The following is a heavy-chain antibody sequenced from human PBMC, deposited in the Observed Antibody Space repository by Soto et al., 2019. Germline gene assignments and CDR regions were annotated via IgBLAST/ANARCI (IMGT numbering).Heavy chain of an antibody. Sequence: QVQLVQSGAEVRKPGASVKVSCKASGYIFTNYAISWVRQAPGQGPEWMGWISGYNGDTNTHYSQKFQGRVTMTTDMSTTTAYMELRSLRSDDTAVYYCARDNDFWTGYFFDNWGQGTLVTVSS. J-gene: IGHJ4*02. CDR1: GYIFTNYA. CDR3: ARDNDFWTGYFFDN. D-gene: IGHD3-3*01. V-gene: IGHV1-18*01. CDR2: ISGYNGDTNT.